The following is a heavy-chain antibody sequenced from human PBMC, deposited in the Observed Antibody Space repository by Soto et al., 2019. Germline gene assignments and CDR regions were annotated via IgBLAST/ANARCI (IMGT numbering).Heavy chain of an antibody. D-gene: IGHD1-7*01. V-gene: IGHV4-34*01. CDR1: GGYFSGYY. Sequence: SETLSLTCAVYGGYFSGYYWSWIRQPPGKGLEWIGEINHSGSTNYNPSLKSRVTISVDTAKNQFSLKLSSVTAADTAVYYCASLGQKTGTFPRYYFDYWGQGTLVTVSS. CDR3: ASLGQKTGTFPRYYFDY. CDR2: INHSGST. J-gene: IGHJ4*02.